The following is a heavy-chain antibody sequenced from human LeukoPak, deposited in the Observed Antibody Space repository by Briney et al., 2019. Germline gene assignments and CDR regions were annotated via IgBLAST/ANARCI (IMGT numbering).Heavy chain of an antibody. J-gene: IGHJ5*02. CDR2: IYYSGST. V-gene: IGHV4-59*01. D-gene: IGHD3-22*01. Sequence: PSETLSLTCTVSGGSIRSYYWIWIRQPPGKGLEWIGYIYYSGSTNYNPSLKSRVTISVDTSKNQFSLKLNSVTAADTAVYYCARWVYESSGYRWFDPWGQGTLVTVSS. CDR3: ARWVYESSGYRWFDP. CDR1: GGSIRSYY.